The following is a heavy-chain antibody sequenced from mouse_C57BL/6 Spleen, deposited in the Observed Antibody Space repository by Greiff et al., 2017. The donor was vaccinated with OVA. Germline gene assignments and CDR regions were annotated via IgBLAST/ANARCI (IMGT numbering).Heavy chain of an antibody. CDR3: ARTYGSSHYAMDY. D-gene: IGHD1-1*01. J-gene: IGHJ4*01. CDR2: IWSGGST. V-gene: IGHV2-2*01. Sequence: VKLQESGPGLVQPSQSLSITCTVSGFSLTSYGVHWVRQSPGKGLEWLGVIWSGGSTDYNAAFISRLSISKDNSKSQVFFKMNSLQADDTAIYYCARTYGSSHYAMDYWGQGTSVTVSS. CDR1: GFSLTSYG.